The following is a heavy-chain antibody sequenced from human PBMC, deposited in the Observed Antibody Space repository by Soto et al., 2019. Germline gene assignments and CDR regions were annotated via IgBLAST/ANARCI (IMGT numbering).Heavy chain of an antibody. D-gene: IGHD1-7*01. CDR1: GGTFSSYA. V-gene: IGHV1-69*06. Sequence: GASVKVSRKASGGTFSSYAISWVRQAPGQGLEWMGGIIPIFGTANYAQKFQGRVTITADKSTSTAYMELSSLRSEDTAVYYCARGGPNWNYSGSWFDPWGQGTMVTVYS. J-gene: IGHJ5*02. CDR2: IIPIFGTA. CDR3: ARGGPNWNYSGSWFDP.